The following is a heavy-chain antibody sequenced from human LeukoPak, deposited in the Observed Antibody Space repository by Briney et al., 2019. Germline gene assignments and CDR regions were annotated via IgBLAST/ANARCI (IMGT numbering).Heavy chain of an antibody. J-gene: IGHJ5*02. V-gene: IGHV4-34*01. Sequence: SETLPLTCAVYGGSFSGYYWSWIRQPPGKGLEWIGEINHSGSTNYNPSLKSRVTISVDTSKNQFSLKLSSVTAADTAVYYCARKYSSSWYLVGRGFDPWGQGTLVTVSS. CDR2: INHSGST. CDR3: ARKYSSSWYLVGRGFDP. D-gene: IGHD6-13*01. CDR1: GGSFSGYY.